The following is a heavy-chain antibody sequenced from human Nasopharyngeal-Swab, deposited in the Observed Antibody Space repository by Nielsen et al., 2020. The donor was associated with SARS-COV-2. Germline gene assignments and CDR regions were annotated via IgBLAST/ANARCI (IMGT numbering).Heavy chain of an antibody. Sequence: WIRQPPGQGLEWIGSMSYSGVTFYTPSLRNRVTLSVDTSKNLLYLNLDSVTAADTALYYCARHSRVTTVVVVTLFDFWGQGIQVTVSS. CDR3: ARHSRVTTVVVVTLFDF. V-gene: IGHV4-39*01. D-gene: IGHD3-22*01. CDR2: MSYSGVT. J-gene: IGHJ4*02.